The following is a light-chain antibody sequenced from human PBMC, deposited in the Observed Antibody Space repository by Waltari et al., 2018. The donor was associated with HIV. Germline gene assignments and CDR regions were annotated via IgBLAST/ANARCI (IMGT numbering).Light chain of an antibody. CDR1: SSDVGGYNY. CDR2: EVS. V-gene: IGLV2-8*01. Sequence: QSALTQPPPASGSPGQSVTISCTGTSSDVGGYNYVSWSQQHPCKAPKLMIYEVSKRPSGVPDRFSGSKSGNTASLTVSGLQAEDEADYYCSSYAGSNNYVFGTGTKVTVL. J-gene: IGLJ1*01. CDR3: SSYAGSNNYV.